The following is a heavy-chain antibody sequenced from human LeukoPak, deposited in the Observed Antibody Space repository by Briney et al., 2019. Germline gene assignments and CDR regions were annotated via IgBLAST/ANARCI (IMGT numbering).Heavy chain of an antibody. V-gene: IGHV3-15*01. CDR3: TTPPRVAAAGYDY. CDR2: IKSKTDGGTT. Sequence: AGGSLRLSCAASGFTFSNAWMSWVRQAPGKGLEWVGRIKSKTDGGTTDYAAPVKGRFTISRDDSKNTLYLQMNSLKTEDPAVYYCTTPPRVAAAGYDYWGQGTLVTVSS. D-gene: IGHD6-13*01. J-gene: IGHJ4*02. CDR1: GFTFSNAW.